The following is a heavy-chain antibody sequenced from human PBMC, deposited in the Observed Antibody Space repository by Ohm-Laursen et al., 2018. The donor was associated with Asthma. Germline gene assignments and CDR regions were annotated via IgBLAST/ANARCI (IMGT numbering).Heavy chain of an antibody. CDR1: GFTFSSYS. Sequence: SLRLSCAASGFTFSSYSMNWVRQAPGKGLEWVSSISSSSSYIYYADSVKGRFTISRDNAKNSLYLQMNSLRAEDTAVYYCARAGRGYSYGGLDDIWGQGTMVTVSS. CDR3: ARAGRGYSYGGLDDI. J-gene: IGHJ3*02. D-gene: IGHD5-18*01. CDR2: ISSSSSYI. V-gene: IGHV3-21*01.